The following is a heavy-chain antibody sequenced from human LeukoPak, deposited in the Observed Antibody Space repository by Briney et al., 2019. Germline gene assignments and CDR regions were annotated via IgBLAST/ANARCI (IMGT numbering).Heavy chain of an antibody. CDR2: ISAYNGNT. CDR3: ARTPKALRFLEWLSEYCFDY. V-gene: IGHV1-18*01. D-gene: IGHD3-3*01. CDR1: GYTFTNYA. J-gene: IGHJ4*02. Sequence: GASVKVSCKASGYTFTNYAVNWVRQAPGQGLEWMGWISAYNGNTNYAQKLQGRVTMTTDTSTSTAYMELRSLRSDDTAVYYCARTPKALRFLEWLSEYCFDYWGQGTLVTVSS.